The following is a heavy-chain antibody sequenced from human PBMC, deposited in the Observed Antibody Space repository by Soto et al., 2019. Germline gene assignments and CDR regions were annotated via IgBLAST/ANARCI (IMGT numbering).Heavy chain of an antibody. CDR2: TYYRSRWYN. V-gene: IGHV6-1*01. CDR1: GDSVSSNSAA. CDR3: AGTASHQWYSTDV. D-gene: IGHD1-7*01. J-gene: IGHJ6*03. Sequence: PSQTLSLTCAISGDSVSSNSAAWNWIRLSPSRGLEWLARTYYRSRWYNDHAVSVRSRITVNPDTSKNQFSLQLTSVTPEDTAVYYCAGTASHQWYSTDVWGKGTTVSVSS.